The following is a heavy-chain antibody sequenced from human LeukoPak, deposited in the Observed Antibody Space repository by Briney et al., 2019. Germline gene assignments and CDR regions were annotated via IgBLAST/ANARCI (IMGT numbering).Heavy chain of an antibody. J-gene: IGHJ3*02. V-gene: IGHV3-30*04. CDR3: ARTSRQWLTRHGFDI. CDR1: GFTFSSNA. Sequence: GGSLRLSCAASGFTFSSNAMHWVRQAPGKGLEWVTFIQYDGSNKYYADSVKGRFTISRDNSKNTLYLQMNSLRAEDTAVYYCARTSRQWLTRHGFDIWGQGTMVTVSS. CDR2: IQYDGSNK. D-gene: IGHD6-19*01.